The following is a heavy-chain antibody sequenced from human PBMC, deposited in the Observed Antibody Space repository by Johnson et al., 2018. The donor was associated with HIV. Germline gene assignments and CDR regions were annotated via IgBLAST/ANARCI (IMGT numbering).Heavy chain of an antibody. CDR3: ALSYSLDAFDI. CDR1: GFTFSYYG. Sequence: VQLVESGGGVVQPGKSLRLSCAASGFTFSYYGMHWVRQAPGKGLEWVSYISSSGNTIYYANSVKGRLTISRDDSKNSLYLQMNSLKTEDTAVYYCALSYSLDAFDIWGQGTMVTVSS. V-gene: IGHV3-48*01. J-gene: IGHJ3*02. D-gene: IGHD2-21*01. CDR2: ISSSGNTI.